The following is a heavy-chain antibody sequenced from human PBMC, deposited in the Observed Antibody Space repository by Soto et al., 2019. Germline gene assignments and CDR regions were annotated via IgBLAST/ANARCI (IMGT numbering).Heavy chain of an antibody. D-gene: IGHD3-10*01. V-gene: IGHV4-59*01. CDR3: ARASRFGEFT. Sequence: PSETLSLTCTVSGGSISSYYWSWIRQPPGKGLEWIGYIYYSGSTNYNPSLKSRVTISVDTSKNQFSLKLSSVTAADTAVYYCARASRFGEFTWGQGTPVTVSS. CDR2: IYYSGST. CDR1: GGSISSYY. J-gene: IGHJ5*02.